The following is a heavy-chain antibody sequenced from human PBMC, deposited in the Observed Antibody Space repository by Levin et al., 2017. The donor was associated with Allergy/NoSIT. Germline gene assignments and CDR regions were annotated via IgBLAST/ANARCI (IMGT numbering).Heavy chain of an antibody. CDR1: GYTFRVYG. CDR3: ARDLGTGWYDNAFEI. D-gene: IGHD6-19*01. J-gene: IGHJ3*02. CDR2: ISPNNGHT. Sequence: ASVKVSCKASGYTFRVYGIIWVRQAPGEGLEWLGWISPNNGHTKVSHKVQGRVTMTTDASTTTAYRDIRSLTSDDTAVYYCARDLGTGWYDNAFEIWGQGTLVSVSS. V-gene: IGHV1-18*01.